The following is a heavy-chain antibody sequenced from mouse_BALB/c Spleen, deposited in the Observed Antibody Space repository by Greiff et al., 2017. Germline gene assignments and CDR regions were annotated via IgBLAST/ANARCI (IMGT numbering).Heavy chain of an antibody. V-gene: IGHV3-2*02. D-gene: IGHD1-1*01. CDR1: GYSITSDYA. J-gene: IGHJ3*01. Sequence: EVQLQESGPGLVKPSQSLSLTCTVTGYSITSDYAWNWIRQFPGNKLEWMGYISYSGSTSYNPSLKSRFSITRDTSKNQFFLQLNSVTTEDTATYYCARDYYGETWFAYWGQGTLVTVSA. CDR2: ISYSGST. CDR3: ARDYYGETWFAY.